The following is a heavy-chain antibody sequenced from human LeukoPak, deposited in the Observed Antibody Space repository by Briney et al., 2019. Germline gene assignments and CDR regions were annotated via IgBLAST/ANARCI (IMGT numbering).Heavy chain of an antibody. J-gene: IGHJ6*03. CDR1: GFTFSSYG. V-gene: IGHV3-30*02. CDR2: IRYDGSNK. Sequence: PGGSLRLSCAASGFTFSSYGMHWVRQAPGKGLEWVAFIRYDGSNKYYVGSVKGRFTISRDNSKNPLSLQMNSLRAEDTAVYYCAKGSGWEVSYYYYYMDVWGKGTTVTISS. CDR3: AKGSGWEVSYYYYYMDV. D-gene: IGHD1-26*01.